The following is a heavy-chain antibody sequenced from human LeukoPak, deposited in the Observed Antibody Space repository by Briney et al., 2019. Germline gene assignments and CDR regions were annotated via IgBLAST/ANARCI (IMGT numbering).Heavy chain of an antibody. CDR1: GGSISSYY. V-gene: IGHV4-59*08. D-gene: IGHD3-22*01. CDR3: ARQLPSAFYDSSGYFFDY. CDR2: IYYSGST. Sequence: SETLSLTCTVSGGSISSYYWSWIRQPPGKGLEWIGYIYYSGSTNYNPSLKSRVTISVDTSKNQFSLKLSSVTAADTAVYYCARQLPSAFYDSSGYFFDYWGQGTLVTVSS. J-gene: IGHJ4*02.